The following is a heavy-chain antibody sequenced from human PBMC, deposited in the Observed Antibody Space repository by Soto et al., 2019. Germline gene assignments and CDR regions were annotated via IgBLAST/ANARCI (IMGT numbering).Heavy chain of an antibody. V-gene: IGHV3-23*01. CDR1: GFTFSSYA. D-gene: IGHD6-13*01. J-gene: IGHJ5*02. CDR2: ISGSGGST. Sequence: GGSLRLSCAASGFTFSSYAMSWVRQAPGKGLEWVSAISGSGGSTYYADSVKGRFTISRDNSKNTLYLQMNSLRAEDTAVYYCAKDTAKGIAAAGMFDPWGQGTLVTVSS. CDR3: AKDTAKGIAAAGMFDP.